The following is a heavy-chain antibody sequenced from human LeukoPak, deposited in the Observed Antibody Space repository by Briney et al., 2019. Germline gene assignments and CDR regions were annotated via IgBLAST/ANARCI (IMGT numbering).Heavy chain of an antibody. D-gene: IGHD6-6*01. CDR2: IYHSGST. CDR3: ATHSSIAARGAFDI. Sequence: SETLSLTCAVSGYSISSGYYWGWIRQPPGKGLEWIGSIYHSGSTYYNPSLKSRVTISVDTSKNQFSLTLSSVTAADTAVYYCATHSSIAARGAFDIWGQGTMVTVSS. CDR1: GYSISSGYY. J-gene: IGHJ3*02. V-gene: IGHV4-38-2*01.